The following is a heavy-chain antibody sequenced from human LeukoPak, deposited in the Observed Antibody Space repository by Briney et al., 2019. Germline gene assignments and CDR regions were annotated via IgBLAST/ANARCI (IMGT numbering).Heavy chain of an antibody. J-gene: IGHJ4*02. CDR1: GFTFSTYH. CDR2: IRGSSSTM. Sequence: SGGSLRLSCAASGFTFSTYHMNWVRQAPGKGLEWVSYIRGSSSTMYYADSVKGRFTISRDNAKNSLYLQMNSLRAEDTAVYYCVRDGLQFLDYFDYWGQGTLVTVSS. D-gene: IGHD5-24*01. CDR3: VRDGLQFLDYFDY. V-gene: IGHV3-48*01.